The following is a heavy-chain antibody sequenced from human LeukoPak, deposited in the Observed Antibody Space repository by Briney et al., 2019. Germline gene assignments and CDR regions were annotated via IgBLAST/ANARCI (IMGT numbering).Heavy chain of an antibody. Sequence: GGSLRLSCAASGFTFSSHEMNWVRQAPGKGLEWVSYISSSGSTIYYADSVKGRFTISRDNAKNSLYLQMNSLRAEDTAVYYCARDAEDYDYVWGSYRPLDYWGQGTLVTVSS. V-gene: IGHV3-48*03. CDR2: ISSSGSTI. D-gene: IGHD3-16*02. CDR3: ARDAEDYDYVWGSYRPLDY. CDR1: GFTFSSHE. J-gene: IGHJ4*02.